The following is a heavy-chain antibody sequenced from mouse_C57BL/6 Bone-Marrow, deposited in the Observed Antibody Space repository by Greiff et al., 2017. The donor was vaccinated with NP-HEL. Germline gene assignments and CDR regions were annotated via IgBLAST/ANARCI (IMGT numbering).Heavy chain of an antibody. J-gene: IGHJ1*03. CDR2: INPGSGGT. CDR3: ARSPSSGYWYFDV. CDR1: CPSFPPSF. D-gene: IGHD1-3*01. Sequence: RQESGEERGRKGTSVKVSCHPSCPSFPPSFLAFFPPLPFPCLYLILFINPGSGGTNYNEKFKGKATLTADKSSSTAYMQLSSLTSEDSAVYFCARSPSSGYWYFDVWGTGTTVTVSS. V-gene: IGHV1-54*01.